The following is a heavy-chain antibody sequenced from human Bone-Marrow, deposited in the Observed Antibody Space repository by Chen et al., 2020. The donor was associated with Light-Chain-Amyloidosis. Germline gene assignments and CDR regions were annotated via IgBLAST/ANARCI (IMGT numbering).Heavy chain of an antibody. V-gene: IGHV3-72*01. D-gene: IGHD1-26*01. CDR3: AGGLHYYVQY. CDR1: GFTFSDHF. J-gene: IGHJ1*01. CDR2: VRNKANRHAT. Sequence: EVQLVESGGGLVQPGGSLRLSCVASGFTFSDHFMDWVRLAPGKGLEWIARVRNKANRHATEYVSSVRGRFTISRDDSTNSLYLQMNGLQAEHTAVYYCAGGLHYYVQYWGQGTRVTVSS.